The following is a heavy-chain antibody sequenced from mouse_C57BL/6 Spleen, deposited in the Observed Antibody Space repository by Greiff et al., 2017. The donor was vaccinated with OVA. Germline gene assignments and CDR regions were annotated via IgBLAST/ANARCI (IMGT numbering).Heavy chain of an antibody. CDR2: INPNNGGT. Sequence: VQLQQSGPELVKPGASVKISCKASGYTFTDYYMNWVKQSHGKSLEWIGDINPNNGGTSYNQKFKGKATLTVDKSSSTAYMELRSLTSEDSAVYYCARSVYYGNLDYFDYWGQGTTLTVSS. CDR1: GYTFTDYY. CDR3: ARSVYYGNLDYFDY. D-gene: IGHD2-1*01. J-gene: IGHJ2*01. V-gene: IGHV1-26*01.